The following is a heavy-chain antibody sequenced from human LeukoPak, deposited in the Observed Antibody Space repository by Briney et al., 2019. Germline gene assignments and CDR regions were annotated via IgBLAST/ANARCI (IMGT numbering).Heavy chain of an antibody. Sequence: SETLSLTCTVSGGSISSYYWSWIRQPAGKGLEWIGRIYTSGSTNYNPSLKSRVTMSVDTSKNQFSLKLSSVTAADTAVYYCARDTLEYSSSRASWYYYMDVWGKGTTLTVSS. CDR3: ARDTLEYSSSRASWYYYMDV. J-gene: IGHJ6*03. CDR1: GGSISSYY. V-gene: IGHV4-4*07. D-gene: IGHD6-6*01. CDR2: IYTSGST.